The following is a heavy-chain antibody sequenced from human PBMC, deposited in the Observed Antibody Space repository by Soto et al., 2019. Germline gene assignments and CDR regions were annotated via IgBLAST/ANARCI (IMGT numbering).Heavy chain of an antibody. CDR1: GYTFTSYD. J-gene: IGHJ6*02. V-gene: IGHV1-8*01. D-gene: IGHD1-1*01. CDR2: MNPNSGNT. CDR3: ARERTGTTSMDV. Sequence: QVQLVQSGAEVKKPGASVKVSCKASGYTFTSYDINWVRQATGQGLEWMGWMNPNSGNTGDTQKFQGRVTMTRNTSISTAYMELSSLRSEDTAVYYCARERTGTTSMDVWGQGTTVTVSS.